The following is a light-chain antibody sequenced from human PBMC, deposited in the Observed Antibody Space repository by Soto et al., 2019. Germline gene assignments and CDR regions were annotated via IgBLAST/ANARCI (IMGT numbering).Light chain of an antibody. CDR2: DAS. CDR1: QSISSW. CDR3: KKYNSYSWT. V-gene: IGKV1-5*01. Sequence: DIQMTQSPSTLYASVGDRVTITCRASQSISSWLAWYQQKPGKAPKLLIYDASSLESGVPSRFSGSGSGTEFTLTISSLQPDDFATYYCKKYNSYSWTVGKGNKVAIK. J-gene: IGKJ1*01.